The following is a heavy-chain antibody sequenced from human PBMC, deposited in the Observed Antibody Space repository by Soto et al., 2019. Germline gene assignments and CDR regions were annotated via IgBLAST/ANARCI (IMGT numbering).Heavy chain of an antibody. CDR1: GGSISSGGYY. CDR3: ARVEQLERRRVGGLDV. D-gene: IGHD1-1*01. CDR2: IYYSGST. V-gene: IGHV4-31*03. Sequence: PSETLSLTCTVSGGSISSGGYYWSWIRQHPGKGLEWIGYIYYSGSTYYNTSLKSRVTISVDTSKNQFSLKLSSVTAADTAVYYCARVEQLERRRVGGLDVWGQGTTVTVSS. J-gene: IGHJ6*02.